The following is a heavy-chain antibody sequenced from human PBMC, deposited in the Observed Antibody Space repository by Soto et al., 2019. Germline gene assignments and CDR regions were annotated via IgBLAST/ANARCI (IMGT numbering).Heavy chain of an antibody. CDR2: IYYSGST. D-gene: IGHD2-15*01. J-gene: IGHJ4*02. V-gene: IGHV4-31*03. Sequence: QVQLQESGPGLVKPSQTLSLTCTVSGCSISSGGYYWSWIRQHPGKGLEWIGYIYYSGSTYSYPSLNSRFTLSVYTSNNPFSLKLSSVTASDIAVYYCARTPRYWGLGSLISVSS. CDR1: GCSISSGGYY. CDR3: ARTPRY.